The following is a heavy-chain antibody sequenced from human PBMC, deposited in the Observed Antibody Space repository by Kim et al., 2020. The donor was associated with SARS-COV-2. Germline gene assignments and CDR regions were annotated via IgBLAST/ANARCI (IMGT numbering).Heavy chain of an antibody. V-gene: IGHV3-21*01. Sequence: VKGRFTISRDNAKNSLYLQMNSLRAEDTAVYYCARYVWDDYGDYYYGMDVWGQGTTVTVSS. CDR3: ARYVWDDYGDYYYGMDV. D-gene: IGHD4-17*01. J-gene: IGHJ6*02.